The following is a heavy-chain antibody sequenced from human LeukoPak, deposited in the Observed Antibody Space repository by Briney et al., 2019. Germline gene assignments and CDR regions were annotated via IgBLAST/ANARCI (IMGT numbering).Heavy chain of an antibody. CDR1: GGSISSGGYY. Sequence: SETLSLTCTVSGGSISSGGYYWSWIRQHPGKGLEWIGYIYYSGSTYYNPSLKSRVTISVDTSKNQFSLKLSSVTAADTAVYYCARTKSSWYYWFDPWGQGTLVTVSS. CDR2: IYYSGST. D-gene: IGHD6-13*01. V-gene: IGHV4-31*03. J-gene: IGHJ5*02. CDR3: ARTKSSWYYWFDP.